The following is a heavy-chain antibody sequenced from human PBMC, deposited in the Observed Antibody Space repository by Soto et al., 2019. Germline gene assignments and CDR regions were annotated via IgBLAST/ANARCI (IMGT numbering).Heavy chain of an antibody. J-gene: IGHJ4*02. CDR2: IVPNVGTV. CDR1: GGTLSSFINYP. D-gene: IGHD3-3*01. V-gene: IGHV1-69*06. CDR3: ARRDTSGFLRYFDN. Sequence: QMQLVQSGAEVKKPGSSVKVSCKASGGTLSSFINYPINWVRQAPGQGLEWMGGIVPNVGTVNYAQKFQGRVTITADKSTGTAYMELSILRSEDTALYYCARRDTSGFLRYFDNWGQGTLVTVSS.